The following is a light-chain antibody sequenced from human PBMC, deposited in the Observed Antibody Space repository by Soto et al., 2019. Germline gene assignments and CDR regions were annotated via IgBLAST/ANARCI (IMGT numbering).Light chain of an antibody. CDR1: SSDVGGYNY. V-gene: IGLV2-14*01. Sequence: QSALTQPASVSGSPGQSITISCTGSSSDVGGYNYVSWYQQHPGKAPKLVIYDVSHRPSGASYRFSGSKSGNTASLTISGLQAEDEADYYCTSYTSSNTYVFGTGTKVTVL. CDR2: DVS. CDR3: TSYTSSNTYV. J-gene: IGLJ1*01.